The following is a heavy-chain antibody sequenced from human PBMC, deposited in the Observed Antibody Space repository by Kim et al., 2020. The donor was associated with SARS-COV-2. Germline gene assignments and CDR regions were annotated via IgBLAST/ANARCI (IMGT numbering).Heavy chain of an antibody. Sequence: GGSLRLSCAASGFTFNTYSMVWVRQAPGQGLEWVSYISSSSNTIYYADSVNGRFIISRDNAKNSLYLQMNSLRDDDTALYYCARDFGFCSGVTCPTPSRFDYWGQGILVTVSS. CDR2: ISSSSNTI. J-gene: IGHJ4*02. CDR1: GFTFNTYS. CDR3: ARDFGFCSGVTCPTPSRFDY. V-gene: IGHV3-48*02. D-gene: IGHD2-15*01.